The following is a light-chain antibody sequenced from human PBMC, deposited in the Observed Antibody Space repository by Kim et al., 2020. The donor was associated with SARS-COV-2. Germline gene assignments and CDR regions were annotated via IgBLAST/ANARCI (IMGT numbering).Light chain of an antibody. CDR2: DVS. Sequence: GQSITISCTGTNSDVGVYNYVSWYQQHPGKAPKLMIFDVSRRPSGVSNRFSGSKSGNTASLTISGLQAEDEADYYCSSYTSSSTVTFGGGTKLTVL. CDR1: NSDVGVYNY. J-gene: IGLJ2*01. CDR3: SSYTSSSTVT. V-gene: IGLV2-14*03.